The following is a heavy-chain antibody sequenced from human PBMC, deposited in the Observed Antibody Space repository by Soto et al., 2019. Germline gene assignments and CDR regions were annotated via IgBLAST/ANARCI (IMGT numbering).Heavy chain of an antibody. D-gene: IGHD3-22*01. CDR1: GYTVTGYY. J-gene: IGHJ6*02. Sequence: ASLKVSCKASGYTVTGYYMQWVRQAPGQGLEWMGWINPNSGGTHHAQEFQDRVTMTRDTSITTAYMELSRLRYDDTAVYYCATKYYDDSSGYSASDAMDVWGQGTTVTVSS. CDR3: ATKYYDDSSGYSASDAMDV. V-gene: IGHV1-2*02. CDR2: INPNSGGT.